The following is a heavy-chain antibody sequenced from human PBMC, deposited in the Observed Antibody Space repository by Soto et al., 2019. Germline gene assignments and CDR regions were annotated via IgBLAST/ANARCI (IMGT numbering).Heavy chain of an antibody. V-gene: IGHV4-31*03. J-gene: IGHJ5*02. Sequence: PSETLSLTCTVSGGSISSGGYYWSWIRQHPGKGLEWIGYIYYSGSTYYNPSLKSRVTISVDTSKNQFSLKLSSVTAPDTAVYYCARVPYRYYYDSSGSWLWFDPWGQGTLVTVSS. CDR2: IYYSGST. D-gene: IGHD3-22*01. CDR1: GGSISSGGYY. CDR3: ARVPYRYYYDSSGSWLWFDP.